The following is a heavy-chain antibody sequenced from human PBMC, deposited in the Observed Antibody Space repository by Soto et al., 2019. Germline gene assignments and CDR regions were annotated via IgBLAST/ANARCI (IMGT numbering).Heavy chain of an antibody. CDR1: GYTFTSYA. Sequence: QVQLVQSGAEVKKPGASVKVSCKASGYTFTSYAMHWVRQAPGQRLKWMGWINAGNGNTKYSQKFQGRVTITRDTAASTAYMELSSLRSEDTAVYYCARSTYYDFWSGYYILAAGYYYYGMDVWGQGTTVTVSS. CDR3: ARSTYYDFWSGYYILAAGYYYYGMDV. D-gene: IGHD3-3*01. CDR2: INAGNGNT. V-gene: IGHV1-3*01. J-gene: IGHJ6*02.